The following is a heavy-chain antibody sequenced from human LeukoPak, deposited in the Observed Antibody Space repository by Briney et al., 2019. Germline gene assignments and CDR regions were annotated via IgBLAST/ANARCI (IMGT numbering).Heavy chain of an antibody. CDR1: GFTFNNYA. Sequence: GGSLRLSCTASGFTFNNYAMTWVRQAPGKGLEWVSAITGSGASTNYADSVKGRFTISRDNSKKTLYLQMNSLRAEDTAVYYCAKDRHAPGRYCSTTTCFPFDLWGQGTLVTVSS. J-gene: IGHJ5*02. V-gene: IGHV3-23*01. CDR3: AKDRHAPGRYCSTTTCFPFDL. D-gene: IGHD2-2*01. CDR2: ITGSGAST.